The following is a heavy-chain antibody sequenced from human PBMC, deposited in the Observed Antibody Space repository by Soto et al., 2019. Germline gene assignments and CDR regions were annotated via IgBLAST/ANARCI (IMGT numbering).Heavy chain of an antibody. Sequence: PSETLSLTCTVSGGSISSSSYYWGWIRQPPGKGLEWIGSIYYSGGTYYNPSLKSRVTISVDTSKNQFSLKLSSVTAADTAVYYSARHLSFNGYCSSTSCYDYFDYWGQGTLVTVSS. CDR3: ARHLSFNGYCSSTSCYDYFDY. D-gene: IGHD2-2*03. J-gene: IGHJ4*02. CDR1: GGSISSSSYY. V-gene: IGHV4-39*01. CDR2: IYYSGGT.